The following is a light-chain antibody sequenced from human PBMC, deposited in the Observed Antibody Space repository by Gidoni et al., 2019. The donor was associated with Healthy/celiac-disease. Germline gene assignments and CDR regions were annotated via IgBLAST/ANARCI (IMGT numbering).Light chain of an antibody. CDR2: QDS. V-gene: IGLV3-1*01. J-gene: IGLJ1*01. CDR1: KLGDKY. Sequence: SSDLTPPPPVSVSPGQTASITCSGDKLGDKYACWYQQKPGQSPVLVIYQDSKRPSGIPERFSGSNSGNTATLTISGTQAMDEADYYCQAWDSSFYVFGTGTKVTVL. CDR3: QAWDSSFYV.